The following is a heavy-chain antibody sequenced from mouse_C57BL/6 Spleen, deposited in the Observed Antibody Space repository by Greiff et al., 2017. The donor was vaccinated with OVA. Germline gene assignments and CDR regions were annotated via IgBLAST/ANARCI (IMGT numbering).Heavy chain of an antibody. CDR3: AVYSNYVDYAMDY. CDR1: GYSITSGYY. Sequence: EVKLVESGPGLVKPSQSLSLTCSVTGYSITSGYYWNWIRQFPGNKLEWMGYISYDGSNNYNPSLKNRISITRDTSKNQFFLKLNSVTTEDTATYYCAVYSNYVDYAMDYWGQGTSVTVSS. J-gene: IGHJ4*01. D-gene: IGHD2-5*01. CDR2: ISYDGSN. V-gene: IGHV3-6*01.